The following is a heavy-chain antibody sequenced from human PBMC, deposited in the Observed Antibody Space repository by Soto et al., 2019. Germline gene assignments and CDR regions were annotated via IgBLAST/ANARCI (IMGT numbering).Heavy chain of an antibody. Sequence: QVQLVESGGGVVQPGRSLRLSCAASGFTFSSYAMHWVRQAPGKGLEWVAVISYDGSNKYYADSVKGRFTISRDNSKNTLYLQMNSLRAEDTAVYYCARDLLYYYGSGNLDYWGQGTLVTVSS. D-gene: IGHD3-10*01. CDR1: GFTFSSYA. V-gene: IGHV3-30-3*01. CDR2: ISYDGSNK. CDR3: ARDLLYYYGSGNLDY. J-gene: IGHJ4*02.